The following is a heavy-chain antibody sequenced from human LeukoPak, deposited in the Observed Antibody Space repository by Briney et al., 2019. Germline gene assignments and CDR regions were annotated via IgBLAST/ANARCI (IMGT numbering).Heavy chain of an antibody. D-gene: IGHD2-2*01. CDR2: INPNSGGT. Sequence: GASVKVSCKASGYTFTGNYMHWVRQAPGQGLEWMGWINPNSGGTNYAQKFQGRVPMTRDTSISTAYMELSRLRSDDTAVYYCARDGVVVPAEGMDVWGQGTTVTVSS. CDR1: GYTFTGNY. V-gene: IGHV1-2*02. CDR3: ARDGVVVPAEGMDV. J-gene: IGHJ6*02.